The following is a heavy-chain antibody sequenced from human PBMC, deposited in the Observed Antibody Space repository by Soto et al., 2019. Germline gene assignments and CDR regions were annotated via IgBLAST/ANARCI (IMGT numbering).Heavy chain of an antibody. CDR2: INHSGST. Sequence: PEETLSLTCAVYGGSFSGYYWSWIRQPPGKGLEWIGEINHSGSTNYNPSLKSRVTISVDTSKNQFSLKLSSVTAADTAVYYCASCSSSFCFDYWGQGTLVTVSS. J-gene: IGHJ4*02. CDR3: ASCSSSFCFDY. V-gene: IGHV4-34*01. CDR1: GGSFSGYY. D-gene: IGHD6-6*01.